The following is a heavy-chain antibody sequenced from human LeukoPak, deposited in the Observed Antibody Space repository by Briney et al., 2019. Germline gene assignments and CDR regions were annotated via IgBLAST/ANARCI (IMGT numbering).Heavy chain of an antibody. CDR3: AKTPTALVGGGYCFDN. Sequence: SEILSLTCAVYGGSFSGYYWSWIRQPPGKGLEWIGDINDSGNTDYNPSLKSRLTISVDTSKNQFSLKLSSVTAADTALYYCAKTPTALVGGGYCFDNWGRGTLVTVSS. V-gene: IGHV4-34*01. CDR2: INDSGNT. CDR1: GGSFSGYY. J-gene: IGHJ4*02. D-gene: IGHD6-6*01.